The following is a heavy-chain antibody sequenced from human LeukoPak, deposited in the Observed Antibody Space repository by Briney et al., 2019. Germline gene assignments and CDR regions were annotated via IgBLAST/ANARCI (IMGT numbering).Heavy chain of an antibody. CDR2: IRYDGSNK. J-gene: IGHJ4*02. V-gene: IGHV3-30*02. Sequence: GGSLRLSCAASGFTFSSYGMHWVRQAPGKGLQWVAFIRYDGSNKYYVDSVKGRFTTSRDNSKNTLYLQMNSLRPEDTAVYYCAKESVWFGESNPFDYWGQGTLVTVSS. D-gene: IGHD3-10*01. CDR1: GFTFSSYG. CDR3: AKESVWFGESNPFDY.